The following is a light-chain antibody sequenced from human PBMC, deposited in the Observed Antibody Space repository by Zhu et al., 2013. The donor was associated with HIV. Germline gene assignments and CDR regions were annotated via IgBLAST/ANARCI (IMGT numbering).Light chain of an antibody. Sequence: QSVLTQPPSASGTPGQRVTISCSGSSSNIGSNTVSWYQQLPGTAPKLLIYSSSQRPSRVPDRFSGSKSGTSASLAISGLQSEDEADYYCAAWDDSLNGLFGGGTKLTV. CDR3: AAWDDSLNGL. V-gene: IGLV1-44*01. CDR2: SSS. CDR1: SSNIGSNT. J-gene: IGLJ3*02.